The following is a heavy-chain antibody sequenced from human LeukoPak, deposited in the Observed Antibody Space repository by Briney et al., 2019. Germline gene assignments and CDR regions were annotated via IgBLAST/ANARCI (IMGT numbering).Heavy chain of an antibody. D-gene: IGHD6-13*01. Sequence: GGSLRLSCAASGFTVSSNYMSWVRQAPGKGLEWVSVINSGGSTYYAASVKGRFTISRDNSKNTLYLQMNSMRAEDAAMYYCARAGYSRSQNPVDYWGKGTRVTVSS. CDR1: GFTVSSNY. CDR3: ARAGYSRSQNPVDY. V-gene: IGHV3-66*02. J-gene: IGHJ4*02. CDR2: INSGGST.